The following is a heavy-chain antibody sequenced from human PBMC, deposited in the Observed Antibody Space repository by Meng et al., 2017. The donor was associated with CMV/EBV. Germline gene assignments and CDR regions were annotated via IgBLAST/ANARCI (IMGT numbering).Heavy chain of an antibody. CDR3: AKTLGYRAFDI. CDR1: GFTFSSYG. Sequence: SCQASGFTFSSYGMHWVRQAPGKGLEWVAVIWYDGSNKYYADSVKGRFTISRDNSKNTLYLQMNSLRAEDTAVYYCAKTLGYRAFDIWGQGTMVTVSS. D-gene: IGHD3-16*02. V-gene: IGHV3-33*06. CDR2: IWYDGSNK. J-gene: IGHJ3*02.